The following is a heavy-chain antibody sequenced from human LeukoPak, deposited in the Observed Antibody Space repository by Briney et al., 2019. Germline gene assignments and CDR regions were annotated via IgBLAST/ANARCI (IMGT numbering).Heavy chain of an antibody. Sequence: SVKVSCKASGGTFSSYAISWVRQAPGQGLEWMGRIIPIFGTANYAQKFQGRVTITTDESTSSAYMELSSLRSEDTAVYYCARSEELEPQNIYYYYYMDVWGKGTTVTVSS. CDR1: GGTFSSYA. D-gene: IGHD1-1*01. V-gene: IGHV1-69*05. J-gene: IGHJ6*03. CDR2: IIPIFGTA. CDR3: ARSEELEPQNIYYYYYMDV.